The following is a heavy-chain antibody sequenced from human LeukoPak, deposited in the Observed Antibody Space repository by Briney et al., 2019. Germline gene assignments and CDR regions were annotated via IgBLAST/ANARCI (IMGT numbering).Heavy chain of an antibody. V-gene: IGHV3-21*04. Sequence: CXAXXFXXXSXXMNXVXQXPXXXXXXVSSISSSSSYIYYADSVKGRFNISRDNAKNSLYLQMNSLRAEDTAVYYCARGGELLRPADYWGQGTLVTVSS. J-gene: IGHJ4*02. CDR1: XFXXXSXX. CDR2: ISSSSSYI. D-gene: IGHD3-16*01. CDR3: ARGGELLRPADY.